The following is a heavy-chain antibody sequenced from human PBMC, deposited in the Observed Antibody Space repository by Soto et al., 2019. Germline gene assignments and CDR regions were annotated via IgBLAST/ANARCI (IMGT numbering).Heavy chain of an antibody. Sequence: GGSLRLSCATSGFTFSRCDMNWVRQAPGKGLEWVSFISSSASYMYYADSVKGRFTISRDNSKKSLYLQMNSLRAEDTAVYYCAKDLYSGSYGVFDIWGQGTMVTVSS. D-gene: IGHD1-26*01. CDR2: ISSSASYM. CDR3: AKDLYSGSYGVFDI. CDR1: GFTFSRCD. J-gene: IGHJ3*02. V-gene: IGHV3-21*04.